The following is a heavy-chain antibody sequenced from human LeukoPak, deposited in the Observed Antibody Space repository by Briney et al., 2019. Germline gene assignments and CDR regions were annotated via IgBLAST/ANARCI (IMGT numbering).Heavy chain of an antibody. CDR3: ARGPRYSFY. CDR2: ISGSGKYI. CDR1: EFTFSSYN. V-gene: IGHV3-21*01. Sequence: GSLRLSRAASEFTFSSYNMNWVRQAPGKGLEWVSCISGSGKYIYYADSVKGRFTISRDNAKNSLYLQMNSLRAEDTAVYYCARGPRYSFYWGQGTLVSVSS. D-gene: IGHD6-13*01. J-gene: IGHJ4*02.